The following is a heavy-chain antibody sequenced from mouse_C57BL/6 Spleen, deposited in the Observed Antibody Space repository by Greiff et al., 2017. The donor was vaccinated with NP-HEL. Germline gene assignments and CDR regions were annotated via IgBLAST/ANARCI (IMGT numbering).Heavy chain of an antibody. Sequence: QVQLQQPGAELVRPGTSVKLSCKASGYTFTSYWMHWVKQRPGQGLEWIGVIDPSDSYTNYNQKFKGKATLTVDTSSSTAYMQLSSLASEDSAVCYRATEVTSVVAKGFADWGQGTLVTVSA. CDR3: ATEVTSVVAKGFAD. D-gene: IGHD1-1*01. J-gene: IGHJ3*01. CDR2: IDPSDSYT. V-gene: IGHV1-59*01. CDR1: GYTFTSYW.